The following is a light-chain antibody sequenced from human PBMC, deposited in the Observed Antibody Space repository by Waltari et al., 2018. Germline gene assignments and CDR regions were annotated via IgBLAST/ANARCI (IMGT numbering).Light chain of an antibody. CDR2: WAA. CDR3: QQYYSIPIT. J-gene: IGKJ5*01. V-gene: IGKV4-1*01. Sequence: DIVMTQSPDSLAVSLGERATINCKSSQSVLYSSNNKNYLAWYQQKPGQPPKLLIYWAATREPGVPDRFSGSGSGTDFTLTISSLQAEDVAVYYSQQYYSIPITFGQGTRLEIK. CDR1: QSVLYSSNNKNY.